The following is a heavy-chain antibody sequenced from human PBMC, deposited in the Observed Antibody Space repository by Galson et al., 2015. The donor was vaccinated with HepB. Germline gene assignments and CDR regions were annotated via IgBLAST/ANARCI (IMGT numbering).Heavy chain of an antibody. J-gene: IGHJ4*02. CDR2: ISGSGGST. D-gene: IGHD2-15*01. Sequence: SLRLSCAASGFTFSSYAMSWVRQAPGKGLEWVSAISGSGGSTYYADSVKGRFTISRDNSKNTLYLQMNSLRAEDTAVYYCAKDLKRTVVVIDYWVQGTLVTVSS. CDR3: AKDLKRTVVVIDY. V-gene: IGHV3-23*01. CDR1: GFTFSSYA.